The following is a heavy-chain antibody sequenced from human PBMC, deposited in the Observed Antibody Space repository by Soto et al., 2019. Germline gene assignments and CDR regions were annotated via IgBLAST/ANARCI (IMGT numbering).Heavy chain of an antibody. CDR2: FIPIFVSA. CDR3: ARGRGGVAGFRGPYFAMDV. Sequence: QLHLVQSGAEVKKAGSSVKVSCKASGGTVSSYAITWVRQAPGKGLEWMGVFIPIFVSAHYAPKFQGRITITADESTSTAYMELSRLSPDDTATYYCARGRGGVAGFRGPYFAMDVWGQGTTVTVSS. D-gene: IGHD6-19*01. V-gene: IGHV1-69*01. CDR1: GGTVSSYA. J-gene: IGHJ6*02.